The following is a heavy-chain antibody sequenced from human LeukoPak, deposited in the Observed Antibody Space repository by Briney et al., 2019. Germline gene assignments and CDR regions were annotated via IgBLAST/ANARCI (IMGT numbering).Heavy chain of an antibody. CDR2: IRYDGSNK. D-gene: IGHD2-2*02. CDR3: AKDYRPRVVPAAITCDFQH. J-gene: IGHJ1*01. CDR1: GFTFSSYG. Sequence: PGGSLRLSCAASGFTFSSYGMHWVRQAPGKGLEWVAFIRYDGSNKYYADSVKGRFTISRDNSKNTLYLQMNSLRAEDTAVYYCAKDYRPRVVPAAITCDFQHWGQGTLVTVSS. V-gene: IGHV3-30*02.